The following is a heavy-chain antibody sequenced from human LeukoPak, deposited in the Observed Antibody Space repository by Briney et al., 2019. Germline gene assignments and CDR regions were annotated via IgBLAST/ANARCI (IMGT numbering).Heavy chain of an antibody. D-gene: IGHD2-2*01. CDR2: ISSSSSYI. Sequence: KPGGSLRLSCAASGFTFSSYSMNWVRQAPGKGLEWVSSISSSSSYIYYADSVKGRFTISRDNAKNSLYLQMNSLRAEDTAVYYCARDRGYCISTSCYRDAFDIWGQGTMVTVSS. CDR1: GFTFSSYS. CDR3: ARDRGYCISTSCYRDAFDI. J-gene: IGHJ3*02. V-gene: IGHV3-21*01.